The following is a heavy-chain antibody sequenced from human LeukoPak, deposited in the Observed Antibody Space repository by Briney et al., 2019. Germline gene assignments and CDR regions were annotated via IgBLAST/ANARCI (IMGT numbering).Heavy chain of an antibody. CDR2: INAGNGNT. D-gene: IGHD3-10*01. CDR1: GYTFTSYA. J-gene: IGHJ3*02. Sequence: EASVKVSCKASGYTFTSYAMHWVRQAPGQRLEWMGWINAGNGNTKYSQKFQGRVTITRDTSASTAYMELSSLRSEDTAVYYCASLVGRSEWFGGVARAFDIWGQGTMVTVSS. V-gene: IGHV1-3*01. CDR3: ASLVGRSEWFGGVARAFDI.